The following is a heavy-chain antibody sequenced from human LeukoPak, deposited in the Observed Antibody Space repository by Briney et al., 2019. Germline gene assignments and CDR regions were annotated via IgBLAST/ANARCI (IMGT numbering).Heavy chain of an antibody. Sequence: PGGSLRLSCAVSGFTFTRHTMNWVRQAPGKGLEWVSSISSSSNYIYYTDSVKGRFTISRDNAKNSLYLQINSLRAENTAVYYCVRDSEGGGEFRGLDYWGQGTLVTVSS. V-gene: IGHV3-21*01. CDR1: GFTFTRHT. CDR2: ISSSSNYI. J-gene: IGHJ4*02. CDR3: VRDSEGGGEFRGLDY. D-gene: IGHD3-16*01.